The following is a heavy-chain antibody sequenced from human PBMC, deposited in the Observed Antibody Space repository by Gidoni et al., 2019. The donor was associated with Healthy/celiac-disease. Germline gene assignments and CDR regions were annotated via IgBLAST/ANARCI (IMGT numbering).Heavy chain of an antibody. CDR3: ARSRDIVVVVAATYYYGMDV. Sequence: EVQLVESGGGVVRPGGSLRLSCAASGFTFDDYGMRWVRQAPGKGLEWVSGMNWNGGSTGYADSVKGRFTISRDNAKNSLYLQMNSLRAEDTALYYCARSRDIVVVVAATYYYGMDVWGQGTTVTVSS. J-gene: IGHJ6*02. CDR1: GFTFDDYG. CDR2: MNWNGGST. D-gene: IGHD2-15*01. V-gene: IGHV3-20*04.